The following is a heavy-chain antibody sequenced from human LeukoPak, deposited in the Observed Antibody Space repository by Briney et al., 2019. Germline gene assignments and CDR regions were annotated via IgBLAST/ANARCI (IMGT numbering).Heavy chain of an antibody. CDR1: GFTFSSYG. J-gene: IGHJ4*02. CDR2: IWYDGSNK. D-gene: IGHD4/OR15-4a*01. V-gene: IGHV3-33*01. CDR3: ARDVRHGYGEYFDY. Sequence: GGSLRSSCAAPGFTFSSYGMHWVRQAPGKGLDWGAVIWYDGSNKYYADSVKGRFTISRDNSKNTLYLQMNSLRAEDTAVYYCARDVRHGYGEYFDYWGQGTLVTVSS.